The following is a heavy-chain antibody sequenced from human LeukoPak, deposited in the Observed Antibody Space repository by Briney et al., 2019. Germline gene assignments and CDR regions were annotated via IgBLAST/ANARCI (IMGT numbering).Heavy chain of an antibody. CDR2: VSSSGSTI. V-gene: IGHV3-11*04. CDR3: ASGNYYYYYMDV. CDR1: GFTFSDYY. Sequence: GGSLRLSCAASGFTFSDYYMSWIRQAPGKGLEWVSYVSSSGSTIYYADSVKGRFTISRDNAKNSLYLQMNSLRAEDTAVYYCASGNYYYYYMDVWGKGTTVTVSS. J-gene: IGHJ6*03. D-gene: IGHD2-15*01.